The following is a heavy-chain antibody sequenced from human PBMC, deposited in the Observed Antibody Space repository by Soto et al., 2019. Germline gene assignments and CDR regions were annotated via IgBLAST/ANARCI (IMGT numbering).Heavy chain of an antibody. Sequence: GGSLRLSCAASGFTFGSYSMNWVRQAPGKGLEWVSYITSSSSSIYYADSVKGRFTISRDNAKNSLYLQMNSLRDEDTAVYYCAKYSLLTYYYSLDVWGKGTTATVSS. D-gene: IGHD2-15*01. J-gene: IGHJ6*03. CDR1: GFTFGSYS. V-gene: IGHV3-48*02. CDR2: ITSSSSSI. CDR3: AKYSLLTYYYSLDV.